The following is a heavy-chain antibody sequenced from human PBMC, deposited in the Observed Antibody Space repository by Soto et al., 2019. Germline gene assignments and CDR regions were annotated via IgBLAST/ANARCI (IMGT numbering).Heavy chain of an antibody. D-gene: IGHD4-17*01. CDR1: GLTFSNYG. V-gene: IGHV3-13*05. CDR3: SRAVTHGRQLDY. CDR2: IGTAGDP. Sequence: GGYLRLSCEASGLTFSNYGMHWVRQATGKGLEWISSIGTAGDPYYAGSVRGRFTISRENAKNSFYLKINSLRGAETTVYYCSRAVTHGRQLDYWGQGTL. J-gene: IGHJ4*02.